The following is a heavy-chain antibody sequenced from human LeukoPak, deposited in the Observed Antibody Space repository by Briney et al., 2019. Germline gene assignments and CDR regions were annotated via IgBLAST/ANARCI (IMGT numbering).Heavy chain of an antibody. CDR1: GGTFSSYA. J-gene: IGHJ6*02. CDR3: ASGARSYYGMDV. Sequence: GASVKVSCKASGGTFSSYAISWVRQAPGQGLEWMGRIIPILGIANYAQKFQGRVTITADKSTSTAYMELSSLRSEDTAVYYCASGARSYYGMDVWGQGTLVTVSS. CDR2: IIPILGIA. D-gene: IGHD3-16*01. V-gene: IGHV1-69*04.